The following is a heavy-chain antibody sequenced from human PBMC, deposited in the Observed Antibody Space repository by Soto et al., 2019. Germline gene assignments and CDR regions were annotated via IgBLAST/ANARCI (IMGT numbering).Heavy chain of an antibody. D-gene: IGHD1-1*01. V-gene: IGHV1-69*01. CDR3: ASIREDDDGDAFDI. J-gene: IGHJ3*02. CDR1: GGTFSSYA. Sequence: QVQLVQSGAEVKKPGSSVKVSCKASGGTFSSYAISWVRQAPGQGLVWMGGIIPIFGTANYAQKFQGRVTITADESTSTAYMELSSLRSEDTAVYYCASIREDDDGDAFDIWGQGTMVTFSS. CDR2: IIPIFGTA.